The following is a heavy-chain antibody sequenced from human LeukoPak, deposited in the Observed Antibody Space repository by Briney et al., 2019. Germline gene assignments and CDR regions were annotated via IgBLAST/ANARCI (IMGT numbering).Heavy chain of an antibody. CDR2: MYYSGST. J-gene: IGHJ3*02. V-gene: IGHV4-39*01. Sequence: PPETLSLTCSVSGGSISSSSYSWGWIRQPPGKGLEWIGYMYYSGSTYYNPSLESRVTISVDTSKNQFSLKLSSVTAADTAIYYCATGGPLAPGHDTFDIWGQGTLVTVSS. CDR3: ATGGPLAPGHDTFDI. CDR1: GGSISSSSYS. D-gene: IGHD6-13*01.